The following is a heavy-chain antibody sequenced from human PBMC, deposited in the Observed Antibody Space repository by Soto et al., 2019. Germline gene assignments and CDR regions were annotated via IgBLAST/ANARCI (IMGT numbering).Heavy chain of an antibody. J-gene: IGHJ5*02. V-gene: IGHV4-30-2*01. CDR1: GGSISSGGYS. CDR3: AGVRGPYCGGECYPPTPNWFDP. D-gene: IGHD2-21*01. CDR2: IYHSGST. Sequence: QLQLQESGSGLVKPSQTLSLTCAVSGGSISSGGYSWSWIRQPPGKGLEWIGYIYHSGSTYYNPSVKSRVTISVDRSTTQVSLKLRSVTAAASAVYYCAGVRGPYCGGECYPPTPNWFDPWGQGTLVTVSS.